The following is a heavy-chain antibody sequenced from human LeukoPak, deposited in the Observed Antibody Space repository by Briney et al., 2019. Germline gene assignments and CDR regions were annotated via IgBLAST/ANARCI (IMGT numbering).Heavy chain of an antibody. CDR1: GGSFSGYY. CDR2: INHSGST. Sequence: SETLSLTCAVYGGSFSGYYWSWIRQPPGKGLEWIGEINHSGSTNYNPSLKSRVTISVDTSKNQFSLKLSSVTAADTAVYYCARVMRPLRFFYYYYYMDVWGKGTTVTVSS. D-gene: IGHD3-3*01. CDR3: ARVMRPLRFFYYYYYMDV. J-gene: IGHJ6*03. V-gene: IGHV4-34*01.